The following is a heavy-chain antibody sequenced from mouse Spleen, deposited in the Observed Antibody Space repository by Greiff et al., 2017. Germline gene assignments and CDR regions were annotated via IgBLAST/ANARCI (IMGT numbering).Heavy chain of an antibody. CDR2: ISSGGSYT. CDR3: ARHGTGAFDY. J-gene: IGHJ2*01. Sequence: EVQLQESGGDLVKPGGSLKLSCAASGFTFSSYGMSWVRQTPDKRLEWVATISSGGSYTYYPDSVKGRFTISRDNAKNTLYLQMSSLKSEDTAMYYCARHGTGAFDYWGQGTTLTVSS. V-gene: IGHV5-6*01. D-gene: IGHD4-1*01. CDR1: GFTFSSYG.